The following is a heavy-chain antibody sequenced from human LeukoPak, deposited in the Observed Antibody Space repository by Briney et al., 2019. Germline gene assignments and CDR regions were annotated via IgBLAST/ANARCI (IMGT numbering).Heavy chain of an antibody. CDR3: AKNAGPLGFGDYYYMDV. J-gene: IGHJ6*03. CDR1: GFTFSSYW. Sequence: GGSLRLSCAASGFTFSSYWMSWVRQAPGKGLEWVANIKQDGSEKYYVDSVKGRFTISRDNAKNSLYLQMNSLRAEDTAVYYCAKNAGPLGFGDYYYMDVWGKGITVTVSS. CDR2: IKQDGSEK. V-gene: IGHV3-7*01. D-gene: IGHD3-10*01.